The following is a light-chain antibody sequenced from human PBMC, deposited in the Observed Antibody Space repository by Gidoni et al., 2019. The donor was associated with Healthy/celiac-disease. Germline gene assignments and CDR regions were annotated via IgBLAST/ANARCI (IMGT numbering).Light chain of an antibody. J-gene: IGKJ2*01. CDR2: KAS. CDR1: QSISSW. CDR3: QQYNSYPYT. Sequence: DIQMTQSPSTLSASVGDRVTISCRASQSISSWLAWYQQKPGKAPKLLIYKASSLESGVPSRFSGSGSGTEFTLTISSLQPDDFATYYCQQYNSYPYTFGQGTKLEIK. V-gene: IGKV1-5*03.